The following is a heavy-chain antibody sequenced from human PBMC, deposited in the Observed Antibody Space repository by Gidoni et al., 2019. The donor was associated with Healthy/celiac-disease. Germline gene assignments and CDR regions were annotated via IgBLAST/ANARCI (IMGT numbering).Heavy chain of an antibody. CDR2: IKIKTAGGTT. D-gene: IGHD6-25*01. CDR3: TTDRPPIAAIDY. V-gene: IGHV3-15*01. Sequence: EVQLVESGGGLVKPGGSLRLSCAASGINFRNAWMSWVRQAPGKGLECVGRIKIKTAGGTTDSYAPVKCRFTISIDDSKNTLYLQMNSLKTDDTALYYCTTDRPPIAAIDYCGQVTLVTVSS. J-gene: IGHJ4*02. CDR1: GINFRNAW.